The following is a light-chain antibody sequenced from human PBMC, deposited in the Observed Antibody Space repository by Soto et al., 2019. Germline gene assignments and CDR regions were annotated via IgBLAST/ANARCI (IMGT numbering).Light chain of an antibody. CDR2: DVS. V-gene: IGLV2-14*03. Sequence: QSALTQPASVSGSRGQSITISCTGTSSDVGGYNYVSWYQHHPGKAPKLMIYDVSNRPSGFSNRFSGFKSGNTASLTISGLQAEDEGDYYCSSYTSSSTPYVFGSGTKVTVL. CDR3: SSYTSSSTPYV. J-gene: IGLJ1*01. CDR1: SSDVGGYNY.